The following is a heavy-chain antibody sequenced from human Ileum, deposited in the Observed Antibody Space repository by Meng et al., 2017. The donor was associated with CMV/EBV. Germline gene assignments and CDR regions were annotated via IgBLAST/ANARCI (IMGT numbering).Heavy chain of an antibody. CDR3: ARFRIAALGNLFDP. Sequence: QVQLQEAGPGLVKPSQTLSLSCTFSGASISSGDYYWSWIRQPPGKGLEWIGYIFFSGNTYYNPSLNNRVIISIDTPRNQFSLKVDSVTAADTAVYYCARFRIAALGNLFDPWGHGTLVTVSS. CDR2: IFFSGNT. CDR1: GASISSGDYY. J-gene: IGHJ5*02. D-gene: IGHD6-13*01. V-gene: IGHV4-30-4*08.